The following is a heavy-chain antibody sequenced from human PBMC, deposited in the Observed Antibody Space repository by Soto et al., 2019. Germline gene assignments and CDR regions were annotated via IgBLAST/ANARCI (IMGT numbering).Heavy chain of an antibody. CDR3: AKAPFYDILTGRRYWFFDL. D-gene: IGHD3-9*01. J-gene: IGHJ2*01. V-gene: IGHV1-3*01. CDR2: INAGNGNT. Sequence: GASVKVSCKASGYTFTNYAMHWVRQAPGQRLEWMGWINAGNGNTKYSQKFQGRVTITRDTSASTAYMELSSLRSEDTAVYYCAKAPFYDILTGRRYWFFDLWGRGTLVTVSS. CDR1: GYTFTNYA.